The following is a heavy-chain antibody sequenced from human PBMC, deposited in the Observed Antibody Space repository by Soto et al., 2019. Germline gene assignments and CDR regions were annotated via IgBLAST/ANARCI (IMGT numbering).Heavy chain of an antibody. CDR1: GFTFSSYG. CDR3: AKLNSILMTNDPNDYFDY. Sequence: PGGSLRLSCAASGFTFSSYGMHWVRQAPGKGLEWVAVISYDGSNKYYADSVKGRFTISRDNSKNTLYLQMNSLRAEDTAVYYCAKLNSILMTNDPNDYFDYWGQGTLVTVSS. CDR2: ISYDGSNK. V-gene: IGHV3-30*18. D-gene: IGHD1-1*01. J-gene: IGHJ4*02.